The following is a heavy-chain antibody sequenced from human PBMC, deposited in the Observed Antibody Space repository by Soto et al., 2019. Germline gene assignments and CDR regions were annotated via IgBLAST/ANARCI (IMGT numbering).Heavy chain of an antibody. D-gene: IGHD6-13*01. CDR2: ISSSSSTI. J-gene: IGHJ6*02. CDR1: GFTFSSYS. CDR3: ARGTKYSSSWYRTEDYYYGMDV. Sequence: GGSLRLSCAASGFTFSSYSMNWVRQAPGKGLEWVSYISSSSSTIYYADSVKGRFTISRDNAKNSLYLQMNSLRDEDTAVYYCARGTKYSSSWYRTEDYYYGMDVWGQGTTVTVS. V-gene: IGHV3-48*02.